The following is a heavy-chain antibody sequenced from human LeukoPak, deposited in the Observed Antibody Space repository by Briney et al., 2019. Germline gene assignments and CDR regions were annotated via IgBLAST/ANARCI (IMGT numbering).Heavy chain of an antibody. CDR3: GSDNTASSPNWFDP. V-gene: IGHV4-39*07. CDR1: GGSISSSSYY. J-gene: IGHJ5*02. Sequence: KASETLSLTCTVSGGSISSSSYYWSWIRQPPGKGLEWIGSIYYSGSTYYNPSLKSRVTISLDTSKNQFSLNLNSVTAADTAVYYCGSDNTASSPNWFDPWGQGTLVTVSS. CDR2: IYYSGST. D-gene: IGHD5-18*01.